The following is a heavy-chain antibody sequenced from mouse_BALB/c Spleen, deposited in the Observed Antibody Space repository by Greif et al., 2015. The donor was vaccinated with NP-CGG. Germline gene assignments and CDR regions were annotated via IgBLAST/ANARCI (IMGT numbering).Heavy chain of an antibody. CDR2: IDPANGNT. Sequence: EVQLQQSGAELVKPGAPVKLSCTASGFNIKDTYMHWVKQRPEQGLEWIGRIDPANGNTKYDPKFQGKATITADTSSNPAYLQLSSLTSEDTAVYYCARYYGPWFAYWGQGTLVTVSA. CDR3: ARYYGPWFAY. J-gene: IGHJ3*01. CDR1: GFNIKDTY. V-gene: IGHV14-3*02. D-gene: IGHD1-2*01.